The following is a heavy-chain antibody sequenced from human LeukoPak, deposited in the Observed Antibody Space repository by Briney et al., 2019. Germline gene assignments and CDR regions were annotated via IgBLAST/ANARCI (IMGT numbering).Heavy chain of an antibody. V-gene: IGHV4-31*03. CDR1: GGSISSGGYY. CDR3: ARVRTIFVFGFKKNDSSGYYYFDY. Sequence: KPSETLSLTCTVSGGSISSGGYYWSWIRQHPGKGLEWIGYIYYSGSTYYNPSLKSRVTISVDTSKNQFSLKLSSVTAADTAVYYCARVRTIFVFGFKKNDSSGYYYFDYWGQGTLVTVSS. D-gene: IGHD3-22*01. CDR2: IYYSGST. J-gene: IGHJ4*02.